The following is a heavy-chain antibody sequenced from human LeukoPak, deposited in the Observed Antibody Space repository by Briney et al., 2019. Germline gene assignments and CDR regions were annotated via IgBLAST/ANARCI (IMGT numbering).Heavy chain of an antibody. CDR1: GFTFSSYS. V-gene: IGHV3-21*01. D-gene: IGHD6-19*01. Sequence: GGSLRLSCAASGFTFSSYSMNWVRQAPGKELEWVSSISSSSSYIYYADSVKGRFTISRDNAKNSLYLQMRSLRAEDTAVYYCARVGSSGWYDYWGQGTLVTVSS. CDR3: ARVGSSGWYDY. CDR2: ISSSSSYI. J-gene: IGHJ4*02.